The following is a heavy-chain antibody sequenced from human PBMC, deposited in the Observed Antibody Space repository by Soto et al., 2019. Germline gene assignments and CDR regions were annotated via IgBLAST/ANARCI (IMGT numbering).Heavy chain of an antibody. D-gene: IGHD3-9*01. CDR1: GFSFYPYT. V-gene: IGHV3-23*01. J-gene: IGHJ4*02. Sequence: GGALEISCAALGFSFYPYTMKWVRQGPRKRLEWVSGIGCCSGSGTYSADFVKGRFTISRDNSKNMVFLQMNGLRAEDTAVYYCAKDRQPDGIWTFDSWGQGTPVTVSS. CDR2: IGCCSGSGT. CDR3: AKDRQPDGIWTFDS.